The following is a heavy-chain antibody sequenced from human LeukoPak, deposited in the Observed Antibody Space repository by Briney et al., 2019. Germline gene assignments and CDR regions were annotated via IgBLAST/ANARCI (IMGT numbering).Heavy chain of an antibody. J-gene: IGHJ4*02. D-gene: IGHD4-17*01. Sequence: SETLSLTCTVSGGSISSYYWTWIRQPPGKGLEWIGSIYYSGSTNYNASLKSRVTISVDTSKNQFSLKLSSVTAADTAVYYCASYGDYVAFDYWGQGTLVTVSS. CDR1: GGSISSYY. CDR3: ASYGDYVAFDY. CDR2: IYYSGST. V-gene: IGHV4-59*01.